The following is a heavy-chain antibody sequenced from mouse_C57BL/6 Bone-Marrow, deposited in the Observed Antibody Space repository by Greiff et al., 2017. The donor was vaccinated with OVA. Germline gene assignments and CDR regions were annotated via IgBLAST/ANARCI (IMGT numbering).Heavy chain of an antibody. Sequence: VQLVESGPGLVQPSQSLSITCTVSGFSLTSYGVHWVRQSPGKGLEWLGVIWSGGSTDYNAAFISRLSISKDNSKSQVFFKMNSLQADDTAIYYCARNPRYYYGSSWYFDVWGTGTTVTVSS. CDR3: ARNPRYYYGSSWYFDV. J-gene: IGHJ1*03. CDR1: GFSLTSYG. D-gene: IGHD1-1*01. V-gene: IGHV2-2*01. CDR2: IWSGGST.